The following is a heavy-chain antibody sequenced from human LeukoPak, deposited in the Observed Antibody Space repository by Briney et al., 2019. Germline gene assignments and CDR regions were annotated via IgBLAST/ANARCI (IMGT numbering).Heavy chain of an antibody. CDR2: ISYDGSNK. V-gene: IGHV3-30*03. CDR3: ARDTYDSSGYFRI. CDR1: GFTFSSYG. J-gene: IGHJ4*02. D-gene: IGHD3-22*01. Sequence: GGSLRLSCAASGFTFSSYGMHWVRQAPGKGLEWVAVISYDGSNKYYADSVKGRFTISRDNSKNTLYLQMNSLRAEDTAVYYCARDTYDSSGYFRIWGQGTLVTVSS.